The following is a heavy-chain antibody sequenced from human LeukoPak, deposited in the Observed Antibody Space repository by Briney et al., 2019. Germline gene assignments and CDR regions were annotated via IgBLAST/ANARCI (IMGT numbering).Heavy chain of an antibody. Sequence: ASVKVSCKASGYTFTSYDINWVRQAPGQGLEWMGWINPNSGGTNYAQKFQGRVTMTRDTSISTAYMELSRLRSDDTAVYYCARVGGLWAFDIWGQGTMVTASS. CDR2: INPNSGGT. V-gene: IGHV1-2*02. J-gene: IGHJ3*02. CDR3: ARVGGLWAFDI. D-gene: IGHD4-23*01. CDR1: GYTFTSYD.